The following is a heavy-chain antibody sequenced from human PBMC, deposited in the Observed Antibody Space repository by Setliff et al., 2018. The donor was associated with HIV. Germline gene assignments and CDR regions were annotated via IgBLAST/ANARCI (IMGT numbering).Heavy chain of an antibody. J-gene: IGHJ4*02. D-gene: IGHD3-3*01. V-gene: IGHV3-7*01. CDR3: ARGEPAYPSWSGYWYFFNY. Sequence: PGESLKISCEASGFRLSSYWMTWVRQIPRKGLDWVASINQDGSEKSYGDSVKGRFTISRDNSKNSLYLQMNALKDDDTAIYYCARGEPAYPSWSGYWYFFNYWGQGALVTVSS. CDR2: INQDGSEK. CDR1: GFRLSSYW.